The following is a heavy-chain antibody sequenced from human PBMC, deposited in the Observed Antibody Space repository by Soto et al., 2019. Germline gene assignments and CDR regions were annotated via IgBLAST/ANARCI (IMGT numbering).Heavy chain of an antibody. CDR3: AKDNCISTSCYRLYNWFEP. V-gene: IGHV3-30*18. CDR2: ISYGGSNK. Sequence: GSLRLSCAASGFTFSSYGMHWVRQAPGKGLEWVAVISYGGSNKYYADSVKGRFTISRDNSKNTLYLQMNNLRAEDTAVYYCAKDNCISTSCYRLYNWFEPWGQGTLVTVSS. D-gene: IGHD2-2*01. J-gene: IGHJ5*02. CDR1: GFTFSSYG.